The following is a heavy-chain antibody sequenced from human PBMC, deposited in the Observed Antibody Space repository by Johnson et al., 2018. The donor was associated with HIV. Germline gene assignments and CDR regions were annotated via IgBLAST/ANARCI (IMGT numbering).Heavy chain of an antibody. CDR3: AGGVAVAFDI. V-gene: IGHV3-66*01. CDR2: IYSGDNT. CDR1: GFTFDDYG. J-gene: IGHJ3*02. Sequence: VQLVESGGGVVRPGGSLRLSCAASGFTFDDYGMSWVRQAPGKGLEWVSVIYSGDNTLYADSVKGRFIVSRDNSKNTLYVQMNSLRAEDTAVYYCAGGVAVAFDIWGPGTMVTVSS. D-gene: IGHD6-19*01.